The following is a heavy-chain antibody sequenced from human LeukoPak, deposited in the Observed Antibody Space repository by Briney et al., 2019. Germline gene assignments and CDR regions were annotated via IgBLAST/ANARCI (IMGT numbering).Heavy chain of an antibody. CDR3: ARGTSVATPVDY. D-gene: IGHD5-12*01. CDR2: IIPILGIA. J-gene: IGHJ4*02. V-gene: IGHV1-69*02. CDR1: GGTFRSYT. Sequence: SVKVSCKASGGTFRSYTISWVRQAPGQGLEWMGRIIPILGIANYAQKFQGRVTITADKSTSTAYMELSSLRSEDTAVHYCARGTSVATPVDYWGQGTLVTVSS.